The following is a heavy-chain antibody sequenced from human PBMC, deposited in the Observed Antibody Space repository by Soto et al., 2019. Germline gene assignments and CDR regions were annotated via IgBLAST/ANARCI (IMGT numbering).Heavy chain of an antibody. D-gene: IGHD6-19*01. CDR1: GGTFRTYA. Sequence: QVQLLQSGAEVKKPGSSVRVSCEASGGTFRTYAISWVRQAPGQGLEWMGEIIPIFGTVNYAQRFQGRVTITAYESTATVYMDMRSLRSEDTALYYCAKGAVAGTPASYCDYGTVVWGQGTTVTVSS. CDR2: IIPIFGTV. J-gene: IGHJ6*02. CDR3: AKGAVAGTPASYCDYGTVV. V-gene: IGHV1-69*12.